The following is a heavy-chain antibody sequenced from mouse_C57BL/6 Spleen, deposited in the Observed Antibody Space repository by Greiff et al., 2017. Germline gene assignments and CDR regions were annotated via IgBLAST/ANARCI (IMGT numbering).Heavy chain of an antibody. CDR2: ISYSGST. V-gene: IGHV3-8*01. Sequence: VQLQQSGPGLAKPSQTLSLTCSVTGYSITSDYWNWIRKFPGNKLEYMGYISYSGSTYYNPSLKSRISITRDTSKNQYYLQLNSVTTEDTATYYCARREDYYGSSHWYFDVWGTGTTVTVSS. J-gene: IGHJ1*03. CDR1: GYSITSDY. D-gene: IGHD1-1*01. CDR3: ARREDYYGSSHWYFDV.